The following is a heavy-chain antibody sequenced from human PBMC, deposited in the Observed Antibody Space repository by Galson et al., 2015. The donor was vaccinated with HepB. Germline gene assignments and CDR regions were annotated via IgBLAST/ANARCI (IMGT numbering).Heavy chain of an antibody. CDR2: IWYDGSNK. J-gene: IGHJ4*02. D-gene: IGHD6-13*01. CDR3: AREGQQLVLGFDY. V-gene: IGHV3-33*01. Sequence: SLRLSCAASGFTFSSYGMHWVRQAPGKGLEWVAVIWYDGSNKYYADSVKGRFTISRDNSKNTLYLQMNSLRAEDTAVYYCAREGQQLVLGFDYWGQGTPVTVSS. CDR1: GFTFSSYG.